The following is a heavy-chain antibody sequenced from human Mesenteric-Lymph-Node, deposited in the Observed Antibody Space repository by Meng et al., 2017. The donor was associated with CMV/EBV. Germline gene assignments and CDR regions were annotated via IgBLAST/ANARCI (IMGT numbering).Heavy chain of an antibody. CDR1: GFTFSSYS. CDR2: ISSSSSTI. V-gene: IGHV3-48*04. J-gene: IGHJ6*02. Sequence: GESLKISCAASGFTFSSYSMNWVRQAPGKGLEWVSYISSSSSTIYYADSVKGRFTISRDNAKNSLYLQMNSLRAEDTAVYYCATSYGMDVWGQGTTVTVSS. CDR3: ATSYGMDV.